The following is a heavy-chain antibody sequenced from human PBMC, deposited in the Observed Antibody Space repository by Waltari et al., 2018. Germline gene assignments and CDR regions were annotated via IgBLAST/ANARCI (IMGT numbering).Heavy chain of an antibody. V-gene: IGHV4-39*01. CDR1: GGSITTNRHY. D-gene: IGHD5-12*01. J-gene: IGHJ3*01. CDR2: ISYNGAT. Sequence: QLQLQESGPGLVKPSETLALTCSVSGGSITTNRHYWGWIRQPPGQGMEWIGTISYNGATYSSPSLRGRLTLSRDTTMNQLSLKLGSVTAADTAVYYGATYIGASVGTAAFDVWGQGTMVTVSS. CDR3: ATYIGASVGTAAFDV.